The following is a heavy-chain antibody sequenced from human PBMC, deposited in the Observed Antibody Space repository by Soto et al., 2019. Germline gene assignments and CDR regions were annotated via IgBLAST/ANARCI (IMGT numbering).Heavy chain of an antibody. V-gene: IGHV3-53*01. J-gene: IGHJ6*02. CDR2: IYSGGST. CDR1: GFTVSSNY. D-gene: IGHD6-25*01. Sequence: PGGSLRLSCAASGFTVSSNYMSWVRQAPGKGLEWVSVIYSGGSTYYADSVKGRFTISRDNSKNTLYLQMNSLRAEDTAVFYCARVAAGGYYYYYGMDVWGQGTTVTAP. CDR3: ARVAAGGYYYYYGMDV.